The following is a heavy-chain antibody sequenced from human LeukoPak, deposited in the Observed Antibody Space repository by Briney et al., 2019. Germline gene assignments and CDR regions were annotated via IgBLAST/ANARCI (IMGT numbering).Heavy chain of an antibody. CDR3: ARGGYRYDH. CDR1: GGSFSGYY. Sequence: SGTLSLTCAVYGGSFSGYYWSWIRQPPGKGLEWIGEINHSGSTNYNPSLKSRVTISVDTSKNQFSLKLSSVTAADTAVYYCARGGYRYDHWGQGTLVTVSS. D-gene: IGHD5-24*01. CDR2: INHSGST. J-gene: IGHJ4*02. V-gene: IGHV4-34*01.